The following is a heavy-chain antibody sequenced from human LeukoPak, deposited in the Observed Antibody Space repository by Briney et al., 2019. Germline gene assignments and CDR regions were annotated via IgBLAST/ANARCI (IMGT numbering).Heavy chain of an antibody. V-gene: IGHV3-30*02. CDR2: IWYDGSNK. J-gene: IGHJ6*02. CDR3: AKDQSITIFGGGYYYYGMDV. D-gene: IGHD3-3*01. Sequence: GGSLRLSCAASGFTFSSYGMHWVRQAPGKGLEWVAVIWYDGSNKYHADSVKGRFTISRDNSKNTLYLQMNSLRAEDTAVYYCAKDQSITIFGGGYYYYGMDVWGQGTTVTVSS. CDR1: GFTFSSYG.